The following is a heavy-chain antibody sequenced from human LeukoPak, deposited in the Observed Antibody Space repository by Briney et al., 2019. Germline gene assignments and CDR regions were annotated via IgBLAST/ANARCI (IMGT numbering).Heavy chain of an antibody. J-gene: IGHJ6*04. V-gene: IGHV3-48*04. CDR1: GFTFSNYG. D-gene: IGHD3-10*02. Sequence: GSLRLSCAASGFTFSNYGMNWVRQAPGKGLEWISYISSSTSTIYYADSVKGRFTISRDSAKNSLYLQMNSLRAEDTAVYYCAELGITMIGGVWGKGTTVTISS. CDR3: AELGITMIGGV. CDR2: ISSSTSTI.